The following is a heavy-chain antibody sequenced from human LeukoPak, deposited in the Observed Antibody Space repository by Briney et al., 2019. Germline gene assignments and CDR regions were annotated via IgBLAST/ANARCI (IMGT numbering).Heavy chain of an antibody. CDR1: GGTFSSYA. D-gene: IGHD6-19*01. J-gene: IGHJ5*02. CDR2: IIPIFGTA. Sequence: SVNVSCKASGGTFSSYAISWVRQAPGQGLEWMGGIIPIFGTANYAQKFQGRVTITADESTSTAYMELSSLRSEDTAVYYCARVGTVAGTIWFDPGAREPWSPSPQ. V-gene: IGHV1-69*13. CDR3: ARVGTVAGTIWFDP.